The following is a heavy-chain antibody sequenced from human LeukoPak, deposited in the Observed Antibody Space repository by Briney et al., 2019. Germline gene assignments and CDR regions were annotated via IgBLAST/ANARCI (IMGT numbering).Heavy chain of an antibody. Sequence: GGSLRLSCAASGFTFSSYAMHWVRQAPGKGLEWVSTISGSDGDTYYADSAKGRFTISRDNAKNSLYLQMNSLRAEDTAVYYCAELGITMIGGVWGKGTTVTISS. CDR3: AELGITMIGGV. D-gene: IGHD3-10*02. CDR2: ISGSDGDT. J-gene: IGHJ6*04. V-gene: IGHV3-23*01. CDR1: GFTFSSYA.